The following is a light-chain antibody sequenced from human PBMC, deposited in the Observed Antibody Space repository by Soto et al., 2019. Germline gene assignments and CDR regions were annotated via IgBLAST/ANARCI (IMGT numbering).Light chain of an antibody. CDR3: SSYAGSSTPVV. V-gene: IGLV2-14*03. CDR1: SSDVGAYNY. CDR2: DVS. Sequence: QSVLTQPASVSGSPGQSITISCTGTSSDVGAYNYVSWYQHHPGKAPKIMVYDVSNRPSGVSVRFSGPKSANTASLTISGLQAEDEADYYCSSYAGSSTPVVFGTGTKVTVL. J-gene: IGLJ1*01.